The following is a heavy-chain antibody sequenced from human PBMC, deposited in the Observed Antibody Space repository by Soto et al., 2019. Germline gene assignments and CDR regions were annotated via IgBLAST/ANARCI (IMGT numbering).Heavy chain of an antibody. D-gene: IGHD3-3*01. CDR3: ARGSPDFWSGYGYYYYGMDV. Sequence: QVQLQESGPGLVKPSETLSLTCTVSGGSISSYYWSWIRQPPGKGLEWIGYIYYSGSTNYNPSLNSRVTISVDTSKNQFSLKLSSVTAADTAVYYCARGSPDFWSGYGYYYYGMDVWGQGTTVTVSS. CDR1: GGSISSYY. J-gene: IGHJ6*02. V-gene: IGHV4-59*01. CDR2: IYYSGST.